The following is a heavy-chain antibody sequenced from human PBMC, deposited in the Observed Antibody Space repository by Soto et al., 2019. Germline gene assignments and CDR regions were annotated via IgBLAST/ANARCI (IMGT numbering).Heavy chain of an antibody. V-gene: IGHV4-31*03. CDR2: IYYSGST. CDR1: GGSISSGGYY. D-gene: IGHD3-22*01. Sequence: PSETLSLTCTVSGGSISSGGYYWSWIRQHPGKGLEWIGYIYYSGSTYYNPSLKSRVTISVDTSKNQFSLKLSSVTAADTAVYYCARVVAPKLYYDSSDSRHYYGMDVWSQGTTVTVSS. CDR3: ARVVAPKLYYDSSDSRHYYGMDV. J-gene: IGHJ6*02.